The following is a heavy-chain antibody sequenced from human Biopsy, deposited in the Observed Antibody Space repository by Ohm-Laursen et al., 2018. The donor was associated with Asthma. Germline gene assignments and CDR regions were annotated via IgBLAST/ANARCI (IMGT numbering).Heavy chain of an antibody. CDR1: GFSLSTSGRG. CDR2: IYWDDDK. J-gene: IGHJ4*02. CDR3: VHTLVGLKAFDF. D-gene: IGHD1-26*01. V-gene: IGHV2-5*02. Sequence: TQTLTLTCTFSGFSLSTSGRGVGWIRQPPGKALEWLGNIYWDDDKRYSPSLQSRLTITRDTPKDQVVLTMTNMGPVDTGTYYCVHTLVGLKAFDFWGQGTLVTVSS.